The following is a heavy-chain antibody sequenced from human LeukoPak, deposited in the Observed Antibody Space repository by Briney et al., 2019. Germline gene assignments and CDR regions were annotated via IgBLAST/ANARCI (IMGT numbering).Heavy chain of an antibody. D-gene: IGHD6-6*01. Sequence: ASVKVSCKASGGTFSSYAISWVRQAPGQGLEWMGRIIPILGIANYAQKFQGRVTMTTDTSTSTAYMELRSLRSDDTAVYYCARGFSSSPLDYFDYWGQGTLVTVSS. CDR1: GGTFSSYA. V-gene: IGHV1-69*04. CDR3: ARGFSSSPLDYFDY. CDR2: IIPILGIA. J-gene: IGHJ4*02.